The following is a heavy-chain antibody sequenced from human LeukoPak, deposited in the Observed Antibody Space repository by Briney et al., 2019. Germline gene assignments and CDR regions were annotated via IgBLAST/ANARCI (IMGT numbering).Heavy chain of an antibody. D-gene: IGHD1-26*01. V-gene: IGHV4-39*02. CDR3: ARDEGAKIALHI. Sequence: SETLSLTCTVSGVSISSSNSYWGWIRQPPGKGLEWIGSIYYSGNTYYNASLKSQVSISIDTSKNQFSLRLTSVTAADTAVYYCARDEGAKIALHIWGQGTMVTVSS. J-gene: IGHJ3*02. CDR1: GVSISSSNSY. CDR2: IYYSGNT.